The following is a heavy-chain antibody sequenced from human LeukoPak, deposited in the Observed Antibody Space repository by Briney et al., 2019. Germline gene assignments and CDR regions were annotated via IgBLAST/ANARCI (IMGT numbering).Heavy chain of an antibody. D-gene: IGHD6-6*01. CDR3: ARAHSSSGLFHY. J-gene: IGHJ4*02. V-gene: IGHV4-34*01. CDR1: GGSFSGYY. Sequence: PSETLSLTCAVYGGSFSGYYWSWLRQPPGKGLEWIGEINHSESTHYNPSLKSRVTISIDTSKNQLSLKLSSVTAADTAMYYCARAHSSSGLFHYWGQGTLVAVSS. CDR2: INHSEST.